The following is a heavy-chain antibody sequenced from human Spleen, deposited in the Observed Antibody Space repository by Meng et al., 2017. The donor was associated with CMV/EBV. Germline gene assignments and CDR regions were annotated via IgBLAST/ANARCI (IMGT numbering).Heavy chain of an antibody. V-gene: IGHV3-9*01. CDR1: GFTFDDYA. Sequence: SLKISCAASGFTFDDYAMHWVRQAPGKGLEWVSGISWNSGSIGYADSVKGRFTISRDNAKNSLYLQMNSLRAEDTALYYCAKDIGYDFWSGYGYFDYWGQGTLVTVS. J-gene: IGHJ4*02. D-gene: IGHD3-3*01. CDR2: ISWNSGSI. CDR3: AKDIGYDFWSGYGYFDY.